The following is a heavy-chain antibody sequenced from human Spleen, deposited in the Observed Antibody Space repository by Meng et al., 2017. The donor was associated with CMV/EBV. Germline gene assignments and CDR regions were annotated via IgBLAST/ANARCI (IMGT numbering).Heavy chain of an antibody. CDR3: ARQIVATTAPLDY. J-gene: IGHJ4*02. D-gene: IGHD5-12*01. V-gene: IGHV4-59*12. CDR2: IYYSGST. Sequence: QGHLQGSGPGLVKPSETLSLTCTVSGGSISSYYWSWIRQPPGKGLEWIGYIYYSGSTYYNPSLKSRVTISVDTSKNQFSLKLSSVTAADTAVYYCARQIVATTAPLDYWGQGTLVTVSS. CDR1: GGSISSYY.